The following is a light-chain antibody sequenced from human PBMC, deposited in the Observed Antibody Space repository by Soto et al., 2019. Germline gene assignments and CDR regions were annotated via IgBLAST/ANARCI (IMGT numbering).Light chain of an antibody. CDR3: QKYNSAPWT. J-gene: IGKJ1*01. Sequence: DIQMTQSPSSLSAYVGDRVTITCRASQGISNYLAWYQQQPGKVPKLLIYVASTLQSGVPSRFSGSGSGTDFTLTISSLQPEDVATYYCQKYNSAPWTFGQGTQVEIK. CDR2: VAS. CDR1: QGISNY. V-gene: IGKV1-27*01.